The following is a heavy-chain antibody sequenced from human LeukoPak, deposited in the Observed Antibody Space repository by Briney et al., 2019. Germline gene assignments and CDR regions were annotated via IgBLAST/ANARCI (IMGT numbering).Heavy chain of an antibody. CDR2: ISSSSSTI. V-gene: IGHV3-48*01. Sequence: GGSLRLSYAASGFTFSSYSMNWVRQAPGKGLEWVSYISSSSSTIYYADSVKGRFTISRDNAKNSLYLQMNSLRAEDTAVYYCARHYDSSGYRDWGQGTLVTVSS. CDR3: ARHYDSSGYRD. J-gene: IGHJ4*02. CDR1: GFTFSSYS. D-gene: IGHD3-22*01.